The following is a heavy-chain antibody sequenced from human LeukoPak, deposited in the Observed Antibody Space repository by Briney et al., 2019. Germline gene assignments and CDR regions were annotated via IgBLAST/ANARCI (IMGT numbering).Heavy chain of an antibody. J-gene: IGHJ6*04. CDR2: INHSGST. D-gene: IGHD2-2*01. V-gene: IGHV4-34*01. CDR3: ARGEYCSSTSCYVYYYYGMDV. CDR1: SGSFSGYY. Sequence: SETLSLTCAVYSGSFSGYYWSWIRQPPGKGLEWIGEINHSGSTNYNPSLKSRVTISVDTSKNQFSLKLSSVTAADTAVYYCARGEYCSSTSCYVYYYYGMDVWGKGTTVTVSS.